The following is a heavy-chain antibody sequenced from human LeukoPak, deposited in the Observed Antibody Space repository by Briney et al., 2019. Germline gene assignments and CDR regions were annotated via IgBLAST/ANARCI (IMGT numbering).Heavy chain of an antibody. CDR1: GFIFTDYW. CDR3: ARTWTDFDY. J-gene: IGHJ4*02. Sequence: GGSLRLSCAASGFIFTDYWMNWVRQAPGKGLEWVSYISSSGSTIYYADSVKGRFTISRDNAKNSLYLQMNSLRAEDTAVYYCARTWTDFDYWGQGTLVTVSS. V-gene: IGHV3-11*01. CDR2: ISSSGSTI. D-gene: IGHD3/OR15-3a*01.